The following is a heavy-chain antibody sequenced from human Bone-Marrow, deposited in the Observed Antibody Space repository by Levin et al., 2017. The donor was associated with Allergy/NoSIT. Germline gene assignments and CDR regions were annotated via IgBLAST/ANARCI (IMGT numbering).Heavy chain of an antibody. Sequence: GGSLRLSCKASGYTFTSYDINWVRQATGQGLEWMGWMNPNSGNTGYAQKFQGRVTMTRNTSISTAYMELSSLRSEDTAVYYCARGLSELLLYYFDYWGQGTLVTVSS. V-gene: IGHV1-8*01. CDR2: MNPNSGNT. D-gene: IGHD2-15*01. CDR1: GYTFTSYD. CDR3: ARGLSELLLYYFDY. J-gene: IGHJ4*02.